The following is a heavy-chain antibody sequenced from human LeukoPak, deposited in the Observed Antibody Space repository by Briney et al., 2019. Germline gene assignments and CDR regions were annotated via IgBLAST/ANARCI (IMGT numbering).Heavy chain of an antibody. CDR1: GYTFTGYY. CDR2: INPNSGGT. CDR3: ARTDSYCSSTSCPEGVAPFDY. Sequence: GASVKVSCKASGYTFTGYYMHWVRQAPRQGLEWMGWINPNSGGTNYAQKFQGRVTMTRDTSISTAYMELSRLRSDDTAVYYCARTDSYCSSTSCPEGVAPFDYWGQGTLVTVSS. J-gene: IGHJ4*02. D-gene: IGHD2-2*01. V-gene: IGHV1-2*02.